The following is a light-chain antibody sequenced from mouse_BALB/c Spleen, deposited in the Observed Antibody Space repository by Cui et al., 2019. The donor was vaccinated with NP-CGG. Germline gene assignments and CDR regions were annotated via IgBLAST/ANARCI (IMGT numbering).Light chain of an antibody. J-gene: IGLJ1*01. CDR1: TGAVTTRNY. Sequence: QAVVTPASALTTSSGDTVTVTCRSSTGAVTTRNYANWVQEKPDHLFTGLIGGTNNRAPGVPARFSGSLIGDKAALTITGAQTDDEAIYFCALWYSNHWVFGGGTKLTVL. CDR2: GTN. CDR3: ALWYSNHWV. V-gene: IGLV1*01.